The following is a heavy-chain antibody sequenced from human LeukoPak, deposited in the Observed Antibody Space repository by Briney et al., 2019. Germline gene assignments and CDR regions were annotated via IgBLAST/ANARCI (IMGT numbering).Heavy chain of an antibody. V-gene: IGHV4-4*07. J-gene: IGHJ2*01. Sequence: SETLSLTCAVYGGSFSGYYWSWIRQPAGKGLEWIGRIDTSGSTNYNPSLKSRVTISVYTSKNQFSLKLSSVTAADTAVYYCAREGNRRGCFDLWGRGTLVTVSS. CDR2: IDTSGST. CDR3: AREGNRRGCFDL. CDR1: GGSFSGYY.